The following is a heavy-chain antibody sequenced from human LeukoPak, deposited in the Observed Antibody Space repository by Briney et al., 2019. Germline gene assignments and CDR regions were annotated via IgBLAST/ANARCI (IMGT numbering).Heavy chain of an antibody. CDR3: AKVSWLGTLPSYHFDS. Sequence: GGSLRLSCAASGFTFSDHAMSWARQAPGKGLEWVSAIRGTGTTTFYAASVKGRFTISRDNSKNTADLQMNSLRAEDTAVYYCAKVSWLGTLPSYHFDSWGQGTQVTVSS. J-gene: IGHJ4*02. V-gene: IGHV3-23*01. CDR2: IRGTGTTT. CDR1: GFTFSDHA. D-gene: IGHD6-19*01.